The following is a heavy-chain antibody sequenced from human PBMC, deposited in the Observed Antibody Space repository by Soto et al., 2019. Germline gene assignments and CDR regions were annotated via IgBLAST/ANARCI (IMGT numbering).Heavy chain of an antibody. CDR2: INPNSGGT. D-gene: IGHD3-10*01. V-gene: IGHV1-2*04. J-gene: IGHJ6*02. CDR3: ATSMVRAVTIYYYGMAV. Sequence: ASVKVSCKASGYTFTGYYMHWVRQAPGQGLEWMGWINPNSGGTNYAQKFQGWVTMTRDTSISTAYMELSRLRSDDTAVYYCATSMVRAVTIYYYGMAVWGQGTRVSVSS. CDR1: GYTFTGYY.